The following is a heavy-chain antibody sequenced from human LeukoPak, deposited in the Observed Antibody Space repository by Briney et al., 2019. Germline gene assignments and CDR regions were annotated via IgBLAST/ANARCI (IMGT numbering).Heavy chain of an antibody. D-gene: IGHD6-19*01. CDR2: IYYSGST. CDR1: GRSISSSSYY. CDR3: ARHNAVAATGDY. J-gene: IGHJ4*02. V-gene: IGHV4-39*01. Sequence: SETLSLTCTVSGRSISSSSYYWGWIRQPPGKGLEWVGSIYYSGSTYYNPSLKSRVTISVDTSKNQFSVKLSSVTAADTAVYYCARHNAVAATGDYLGQGTLVTVSS.